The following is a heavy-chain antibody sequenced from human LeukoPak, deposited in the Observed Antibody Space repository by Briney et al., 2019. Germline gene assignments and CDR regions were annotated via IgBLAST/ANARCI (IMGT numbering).Heavy chain of an antibody. CDR1: GFTFSSYG. D-gene: IGHD1-26*01. CDR2: IRYDGSNK. V-gene: IGHV3-30*02. CDR3: AKDFLEWELSSDC. Sequence: GGSLRLSCAASGFTFSSYGMHWVRQAPGKGLEWVAFIRYDGSNKYYADSVKGRFTISRDNSKNTLYLQMNSLRAEDTAVYYCAKDFLEWELSSDCWGQGTLVTVSS. J-gene: IGHJ4*02.